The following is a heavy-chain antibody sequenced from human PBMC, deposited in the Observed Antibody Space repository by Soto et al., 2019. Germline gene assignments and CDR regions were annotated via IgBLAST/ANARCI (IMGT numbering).Heavy chain of an antibody. CDR1: GGSIISGY. J-gene: IGHJ4*02. CDR2: ISYSGNT. CDR3: AGLRGYAGSPIDY. Sequence: PSETLSLTCTVSGGSIISGYWSWIRQPPGKGLEWIGYISYSGNTNYNPSLKSRVTMSEDTPKNQFSLRLSSVTTADTAVYYCAGLRGYAGSPIDYWGQGTLVTVSS. D-gene: IGHD2-15*01. V-gene: IGHV4-59*01.